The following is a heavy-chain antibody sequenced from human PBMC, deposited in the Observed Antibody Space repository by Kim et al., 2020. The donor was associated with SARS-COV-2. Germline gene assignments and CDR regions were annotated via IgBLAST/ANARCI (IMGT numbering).Heavy chain of an antibody. D-gene: IGHD2-2*03. V-gene: IGHV4-39*01. CDR1: GGSISSSSYY. Sequence: SETLSLTCTVSGGSISSSSYYWGWIRQPPGKGLEWIGSIYYSGSTYYNPSLKSRVTISVDTSKNQFSLKLSSVTAADTAVYYCARHGALDIVVVPAARVGGFDPWGQGTLVTVSS. CDR2: IYYSGST. J-gene: IGHJ5*02. CDR3: ARHGALDIVVVPAARVGGFDP.